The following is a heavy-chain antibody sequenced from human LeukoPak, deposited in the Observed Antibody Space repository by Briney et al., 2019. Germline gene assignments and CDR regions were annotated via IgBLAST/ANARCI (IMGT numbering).Heavy chain of an antibody. CDR3: ARNNGMDV. Sequence: GGSLRLSCAASGFTFSNAWMTWVRQVPGRGPEWVANVNRDGSETYYLDSVKGRFTISKDNAKNSLYLQMNSLRAEDTALYHCARNNGMDVWGQGTTVVVSS. CDR1: GFTFSNAW. CDR2: VNRDGSET. J-gene: IGHJ6*02. V-gene: IGHV3-7*03.